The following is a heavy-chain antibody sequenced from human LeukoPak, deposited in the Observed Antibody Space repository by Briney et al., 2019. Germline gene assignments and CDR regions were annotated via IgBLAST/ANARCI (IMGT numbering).Heavy chain of an antibody. J-gene: IGHJ4*02. V-gene: IGHV3-72*01. CDR2: SRNKANGYTT. Sequence: PGGSLRLSCAVSGFTFSDYYMDWVRQVPGKGLEWVACSRNKANGYTTVYAASVKDRFTISRDDSKNSLYLQMNSLKIEDTAVYYCVRGRNGFDNWGQGTLVTVSS. CDR1: GFTFSDYY. CDR3: VRGRNGFDN. D-gene: IGHD4-17*01.